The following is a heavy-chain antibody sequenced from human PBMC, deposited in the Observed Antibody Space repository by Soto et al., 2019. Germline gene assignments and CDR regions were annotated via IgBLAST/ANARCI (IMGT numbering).Heavy chain of an antibody. V-gene: IGHV3-11*01. J-gene: IGHJ4*02. CDR1: GFTFSDYY. CDR3: ARDRLAGYSSSWDYFDY. CDR2: ISSSGSTI. Sequence: GGSLRLSCAASGFTFSDYYMSWIRQAPGKGLEWVSYISSSGSTIYYADSVKGRFTISRDNAKNSLYLQMNSLRAEDTAVYYCARDRLAGYSSSWDYFDYWGQGTLVTVSS. D-gene: IGHD6-13*01.